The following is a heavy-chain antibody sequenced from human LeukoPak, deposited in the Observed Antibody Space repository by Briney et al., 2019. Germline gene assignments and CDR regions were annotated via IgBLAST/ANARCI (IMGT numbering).Heavy chain of an antibody. V-gene: IGHV3-23*01. D-gene: IGHD3-3*01. CDR1: GFTFNHFV. J-gene: IGHJ4*02. CDR3: AKGTRVGVTTPFDS. Sequence: PGGSLRLSCAGSGFTFNHFVLHWVRQAPGKGLEWVCSITGSSGRTYYVDSVKGRFTISRDTSNNTLYLEMNSLGDEDTAVYYCAKGTRVGVTTPFDSWGQGTLVTVSS. CDR2: ITGSSGRT.